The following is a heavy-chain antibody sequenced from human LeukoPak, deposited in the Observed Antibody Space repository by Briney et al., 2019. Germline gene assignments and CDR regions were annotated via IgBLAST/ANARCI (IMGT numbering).Heavy chain of an antibody. Sequence: GGSLRLSCAASGFTFSSYGMHWFRQAPGKGLEWVAFIRYDGSNKYYADSVKGRFTISRDNSKNTLYLQMNSLRAEDTAVYYCANPETISSGTDYWGQGTLVTVSS. V-gene: IGHV3-30*02. CDR2: IRYDGSNK. J-gene: IGHJ4*02. CDR3: ANPETISSGTDY. D-gene: IGHD3-10*01. CDR1: GFTFSSYG.